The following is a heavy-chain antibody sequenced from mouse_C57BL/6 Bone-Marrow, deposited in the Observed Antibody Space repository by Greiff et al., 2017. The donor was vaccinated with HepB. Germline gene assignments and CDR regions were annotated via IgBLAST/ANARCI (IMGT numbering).Heavy chain of an antibody. J-gene: IGHJ2*01. V-gene: IGHV1-52*01. CDR1: GYTFTSYW. CDR2: IDPSDSET. CDR3: AREGGWLLFDY. Sequence: VQLQQSGAELVRPGSSVKLSCKASGYTFTSYWMHWVKQRPIQGLEWIGNIDPSDSETHYNQKFKDKATLTVDKSSSTAYMQLSSLTSEDSAVYYCAREGGWLLFDYWGQGTTLTVSS. D-gene: IGHD2-3*01.